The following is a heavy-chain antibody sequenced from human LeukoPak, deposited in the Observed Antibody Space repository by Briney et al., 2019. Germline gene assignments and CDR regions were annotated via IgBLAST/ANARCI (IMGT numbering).Heavy chain of an antibody. V-gene: IGHV1-8*03. D-gene: IGHD3-10*01. CDR3: ARGSGGYFDY. J-gene: IGHJ4*02. Sequence: DIXWVRQAPGQGLEWMGWMNPNSGNTVYAQKFQGRVTITRNTSISTAYMELSSLRSEDTAVYYCARGSGGYFDYWGQGTLVTVSS. CDR2: MNPNSGNT. CDR1: D.